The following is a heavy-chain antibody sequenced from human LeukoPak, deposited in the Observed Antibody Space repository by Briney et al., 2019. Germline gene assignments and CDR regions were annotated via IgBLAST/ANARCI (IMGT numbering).Heavy chain of an antibody. D-gene: IGHD2-2*01. Sequence: SETLSLTCTASGGSISSGGYYWSWIRQHPGKGLEWIGYIYYSGSTYYNPSLKSRVTISVDTSKNQFSLKLSSVTAADTAVYYCARQTVDIVVVPAAIWFDPWGQGTLVTVSS. V-gene: IGHV4-31*03. CDR3: ARQTVDIVVVPAAIWFDP. J-gene: IGHJ5*02. CDR1: GGSISSGGYY. CDR2: IYYSGST.